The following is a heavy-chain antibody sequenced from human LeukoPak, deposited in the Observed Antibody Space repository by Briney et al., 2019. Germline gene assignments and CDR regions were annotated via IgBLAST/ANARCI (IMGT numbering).Heavy chain of an antibody. CDR2: INPSGGST. CDR3: ARGDIVVVPAYYYYMDV. V-gene: IGHV1-46*01. Sequence: ASVKVSCKASGYTFTGYYMHWVRQAPGQGLEWMGIINPSGGSTSYAQKFQGRVTMTRDTSTSTVYMELSSLRSEDTAVYYCARGDIVVVPAYYYYMDVWGKGTTVTISS. D-gene: IGHD2-2*01. CDR1: GYTFTGYY. J-gene: IGHJ6*03.